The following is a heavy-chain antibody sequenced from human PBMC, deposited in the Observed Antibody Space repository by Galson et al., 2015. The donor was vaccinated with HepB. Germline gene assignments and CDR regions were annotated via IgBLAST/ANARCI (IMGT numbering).Heavy chain of an antibody. CDR3: VYNSPRQQLAPNNYQYYYMDV. Sequence: PALVKPTQTLTLTCTFSGFSLTTSGVSVGWIRQPPGKALEWLALIYWDDDNRYSPSLTTRLTITKDTSKNQVVLTMTNIDPVDTGTYYCVYNSPRQQLAPNNYQYYYMDVWGKGTTVTVSS. D-gene: IGHD6-13*01. V-gene: IGHV2-5*04. J-gene: IGHJ6*03. CDR2: IYWDDDN. CDR1: GFSLTTSGVS.